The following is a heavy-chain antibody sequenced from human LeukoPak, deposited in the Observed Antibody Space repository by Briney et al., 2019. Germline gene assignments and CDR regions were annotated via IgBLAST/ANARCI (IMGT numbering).Heavy chain of an antibody. D-gene: IGHD3/OR15-3a*01. J-gene: IGHJ3*02. V-gene: IGHV1-8*03. CDR1: RYTFTSYD. CDR3: ARGWDFWTGGAFDI. Sequence: VASVKVSCKASRYTFTSYDINWVRQATGQGPEWMGWMNPNSGNTGYAQKFQGRVTITRNTSISTAYMELSSLRSEDTAVYYCARGWDFWTGGAFDIWGQGTMVTVS. CDR2: MNPNSGNT.